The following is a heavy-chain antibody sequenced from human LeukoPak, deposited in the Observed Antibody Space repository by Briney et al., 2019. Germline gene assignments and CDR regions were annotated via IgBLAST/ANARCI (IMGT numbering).Heavy chain of an antibody. CDR3: VKETASFTSGSSDFRH. CDR2: ISWNSGNI. D-gene: IGHD1-26*01. CDR1: GFTFDDYA. J-gene: IGHJ1*01. Sequence: TGGSLRLSCAASGFTFDDYAMHWVRQAPGKGLEWVSGISWNSGNIGYADSVKGRFTISRDNAKNSLYLQMNSLRAEDTALYYCVKETASFTSGSSDFRHWGQGTLVTVSS. V-gene: IGHV3-9*01.